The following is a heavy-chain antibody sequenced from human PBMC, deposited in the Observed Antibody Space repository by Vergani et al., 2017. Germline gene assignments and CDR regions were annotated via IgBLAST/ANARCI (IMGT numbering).Heavy chain of an antibody. J-gene: IGHJ5*02. Sequence: EVQLLESGGGLVQPGGSLRLSCAASGFTFSTSAMNWVRQAPGKGLEWVSSISVSGGNTYYADSVKGRFTISRDNSRDTLYLQMNSLRTDDTALYYCAKGQGGGGNYGWFDPWGQGALVTVSP. CDR3: AKGQGGGGNYGWFDP. D-gene: IGHD3-10*01. CDR1: GFTFSTSA. V-gene: IGHV3-23*01. CDR2: ISVSGGNT.